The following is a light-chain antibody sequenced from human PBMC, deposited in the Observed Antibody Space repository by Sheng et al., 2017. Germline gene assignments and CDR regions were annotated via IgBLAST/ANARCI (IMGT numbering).Light chain of an antibody. CDR3: QVWRSSSDFSVV. Sequence: SYLLTQPPSVSVAPGETARITCGGNALGSKSVHWYQQRPGRAPLLVVSDDTDRPSGIPERFSGSNSGTTATLIISSVEAGDEAAYYCQVWRSSSDFSVVFGGGTKLTVL. CDR2: DDT. V-gene: IGLV3-21*02. CDR1: ALGSKS. J-gene: IGLJ2*01.